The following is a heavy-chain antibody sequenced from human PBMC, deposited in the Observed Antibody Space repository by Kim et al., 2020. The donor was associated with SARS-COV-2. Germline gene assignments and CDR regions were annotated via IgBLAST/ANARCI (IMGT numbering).Heavy chain of an antibody. CDR2: ISYDGSNK. CDR3: ARGYCSSTSCYVIGWYFDL. D-gene: IGHD2-2*01. V-gene: IGHV3-30*04. J-gene: IGHJ2*01. Sequence: GGSLRLSCAASGFTFSSYAMHWVRQAPGKGLEWVAVISYDGSNKYYADSVKGRFTISRDNSKNTLYLQMNSLRAEDTAVYYCARGYCSSTSCYVIGWYFDLWGRGTLVTVSS. CDR1: GFTFSSYA.